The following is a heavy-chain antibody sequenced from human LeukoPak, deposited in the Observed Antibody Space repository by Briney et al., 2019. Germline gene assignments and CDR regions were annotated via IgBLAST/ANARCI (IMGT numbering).Heavy chain of an antibody. V-gene: IGHV4-39*07. CDR2: IYYSGST. Sequence: SETLSLTCTVSGGSISSSSYYWGWIRQPPGKGLEWIGSIYYSGSTYYNPSLKSRVTISVDTSKNQFSLKLSSVTAADTAVYYCATGRTYCYDSSGYYTGRYFDLWGRGTLVTVSS. J-gene: IGHJ2*01. CDR3: ATGRTYCYDSSGYYTGRYFDL. CDR1: GGSISSSSYY. D-gene: IGHD3-22*01.